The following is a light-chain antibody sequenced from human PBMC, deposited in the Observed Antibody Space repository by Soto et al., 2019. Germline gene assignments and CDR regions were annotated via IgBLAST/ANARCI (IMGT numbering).Light chain of an antibody. Sequence: IQRTQTPSTVSGTVGDRVVITFLSCQTISSWLAWYQQKPGKAPKLLIYKASTLKSGVPSRFSGSGSGTEFTLTISSLQPDDFATYYCQHYNSYSEAFGQGSKVAI. V-gene: IGKV1-5*03. CDR3: QHYNSYSEA. J-gene: IGKJ1*01. CDR2: KAS. CDR1: QTISSW.